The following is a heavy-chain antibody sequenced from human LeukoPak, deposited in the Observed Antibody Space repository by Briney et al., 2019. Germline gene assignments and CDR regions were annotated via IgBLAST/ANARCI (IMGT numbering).Heavy chain of an antibody. V-gene: IGHV1-69*04. J-gene: IGHJ4*02. CDR3: ARDGQQLVPPGY. Sequence: ASVKVSCKASGYTFTSYAISWVRQAPGQGLEWMGRIIPILGIANYAQKFQGRVTITADKSTSTAYMELSSLRSEDTAVYYCARDGQQLVPPGYWGQGTLVTVS. CDR2: IIPILGIA. D-gene: IGHD6-6*01. CDR1: GYTFTSYA.